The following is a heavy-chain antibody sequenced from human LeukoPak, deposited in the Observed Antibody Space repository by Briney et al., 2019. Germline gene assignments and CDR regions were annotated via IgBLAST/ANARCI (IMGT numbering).Heavy chain of an antibody. CDR2: VDPEDGET. J-gene: IGHJ4*02. CDR1: GYTFTDYY. V-gene: IGHV1-69-2*01. Sequence: ASVKVSCKVSGYTFTDYYMHWVQQAPGKGLEWMGLVDPEDGETIYAEKFQGRVTITADTSTDTAYMELSSLRSEDTAVYYCARDYYDSSGYYYGYWGQGTLVTVSS. D-gene: IGHD3-22*01. CDR3: ARDYYDSSGYYYGY.